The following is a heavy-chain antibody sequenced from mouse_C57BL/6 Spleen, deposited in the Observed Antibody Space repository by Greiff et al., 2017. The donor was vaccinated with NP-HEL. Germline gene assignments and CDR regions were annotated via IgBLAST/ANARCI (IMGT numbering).Heavy chain of an antibody. D-gene: IGHD2-10*01. CDR3: ASCLLHYAMDY. CDR2: ISYDGSN. Sequence: EVQVVESGPGLVKPSQSLSLTCSVTGYSITSGYYWNWIRQFPGNKLEWMGYISYDGSNNYNPSLKNRISITRDTSKNQFFLKLNSVTTEDTATYYCASCLLHYAMDYWGQGTSVTVSS. J-gene: IGHJ4*01. V-gene: IGHV3-6*01. CDR1: GYSITSGYY.